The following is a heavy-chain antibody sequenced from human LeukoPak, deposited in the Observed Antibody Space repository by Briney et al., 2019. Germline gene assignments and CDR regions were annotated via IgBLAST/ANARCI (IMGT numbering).Heavy chain of an antibody. V-gene: IGHV3-21*01. D-gene: IGHD2-2*01. J-gene: IGHJ4*02. CDR2: ITSSSSYI. CDR1: GFTFSGYS. Sequence: GGSLRLSCAASGFTFSGYSMNWVRQAPGKGLEWVSSITSSSSYIYYADSVKGRFTISRDNAKNSLYLQMNSLRAEDTAVYYCARGGTSWTLPNDYWGQGTLVTVSS. CDR3: ARGGTSWTLPNDY.